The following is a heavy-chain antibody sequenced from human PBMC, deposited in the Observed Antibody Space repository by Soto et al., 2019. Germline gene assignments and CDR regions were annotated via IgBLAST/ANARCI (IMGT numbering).Heavy chain of an antibody. V-gene: IGHV3-23*01. J-gene: IGHJ6*02. CDR3: AKGVIAAAGGYEDYYYGMDV. Sequence: GGSLRLSCAASGFTFSSYAMSWVRQAPGKGLEWVSAISGSGGSTYYADSVKGRFTISRDNSKNTLYLQMNSLRAEDTAVYYCAKGVIAAAGGYEDYYYGMDVWGQGTTVTVSS. CDR2: ISGSGGST. D-gene: IGHD6-13*01. CDR1: GFTFSSYA.